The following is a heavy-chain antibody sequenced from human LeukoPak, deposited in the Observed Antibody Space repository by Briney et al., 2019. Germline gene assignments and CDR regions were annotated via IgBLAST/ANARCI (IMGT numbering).Heavy chain of an antibody. V-gene: IGHV3-48*03. CDR1: GFTFSSYE. Sequence: GGSLRLSCAASGFTFSSYEMTWVRQAPGKGLEWVSYISSSGSTIYYADSVRGRFTISRDNAKNSLYLQMNSLRAEDTAVYYCARQYYYDSSGYYDAYFQHWGQGTLVTVSS. D-gene: IGHD3-22*01. J-gene: IGHJ1*01. CDR2: ISSSGSTI. CDR3: ARQYYYDSSGYYDAYFQH.